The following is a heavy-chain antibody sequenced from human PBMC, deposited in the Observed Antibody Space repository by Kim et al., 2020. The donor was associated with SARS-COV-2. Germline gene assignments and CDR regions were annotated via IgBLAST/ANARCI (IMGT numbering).Heavy chain of an antibody. CDR1: GDSVSSNSAA. CDR2: TYYRSKWYN. Sequence: SQTLSLTCAISGDSVSSNSAAWNWIRQSPSRGLEWLGRTYYRSKWYNDYAVSVKSRITIKPDTSKNQFSLQLNSVTPEDTAVYYCARDLVNGYSSSWFNDAFDIWGQGTMVTVSS. J-gene: IGHJ3*02. D-gene: IGHD6-13*01. V-gene: IGHV6-1*01. CDR3: ARDLVNGYSSSWFNDAFDI.